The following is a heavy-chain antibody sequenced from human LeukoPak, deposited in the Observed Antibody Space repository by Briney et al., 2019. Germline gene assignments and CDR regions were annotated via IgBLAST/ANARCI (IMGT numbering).Heavy chain of an antibody. CDR3: ARDSTVGYYYGMDV. Sequence: ASVKVSCKASGYTFTSYAMNWVRQAPGQGLEWMGWINTNTGNPTYAQGFTGRFVFSLDTSVSTAYLQISSLKAEDTAVYYCARDSTVGYYYGMDVWGQGTTVTVSS. CDR1: GYTFTSYA. V-gene: IGHV7-4-1*02. CDR2: INTNTGNP. J-gene: IGHJ6*02. D-gene: IGHD4-23*01.